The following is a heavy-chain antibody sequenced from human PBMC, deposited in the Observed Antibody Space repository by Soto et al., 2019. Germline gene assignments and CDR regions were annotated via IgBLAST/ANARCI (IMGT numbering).Heavy chain of an antibody. V-gene: IGHV3-23*01. CDR2: ISGSGGST. J-gene: IGHJ6*03. Sequence: VGSLRLSCAASGFTFSSYAMSWVRQAPGKGLEWVSAISGSGGSTYYADSVKGRFTISRDNSKNTLYLQMNSLRAEDTAVYYCAKGVQHHYYYYYMDVWGKGTTVTVSS. CDR3: AKGVQHHYYYYYMDV. CDR1: GFTFSSYA. D-gene: IGHD6-13*01.